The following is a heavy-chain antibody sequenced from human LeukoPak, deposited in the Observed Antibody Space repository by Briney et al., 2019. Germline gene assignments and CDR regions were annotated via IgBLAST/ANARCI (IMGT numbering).Heavy chain of an antibody. J-gene: IGHJ3*02. CDR3: SDGSDI. CDR2: INFNSSSI. CDR1: GFTFDDFA. V-gene: IGHV3-9*01. Sequence: GGSLRLSCAASGFTFDDFAMQWVRQAPGKGLEWVSGINFNSSSIGYADSVKGRFTISRDNAKNSLYLQMNSLRAEDTALYYCSDGSDIWGQGTMVTVSS.